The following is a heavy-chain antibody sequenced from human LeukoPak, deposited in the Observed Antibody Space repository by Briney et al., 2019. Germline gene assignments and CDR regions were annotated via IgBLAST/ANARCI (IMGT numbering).Heavy chain of an antibody. CDR1: GGSISSSSYY. J-gene: IGHJ4*02. CDR2: IYYSGST. Sequence: PSETLSLTCTVSGGSISSSSYYWGWIRQPPGKGLEWIGSIYYSGSTYYNPSLKSRVTISVDTSKNQFSLKLSSVTAADTAVYYCARGTWVGDLFYPYFDYWGQGTLVTVSS. CDR3: ARGTWVGDLFYPYFDY. D-gene: IGHD3-10*01. V-gene: IGHV4-39*07.